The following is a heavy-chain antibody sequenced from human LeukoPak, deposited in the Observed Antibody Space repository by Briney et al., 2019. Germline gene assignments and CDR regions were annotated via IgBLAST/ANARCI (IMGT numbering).Heavy chain of an antibody. J-gene: IGHJ4*02. CDR3: AREAYSAYDVGFED. Sequence: GGSLRLSCAASGSSFSSYSMNWVRQAPGKGLEWVAVDGNNNYYADSVKGRFTISRDNSKNTVYLQMNSLKDEDTAVYYCAREAYSAYDVGFEDWGQGTLVTVST. CDR2: DGNNN. V-gene: IGHV3-33*08. CDR1: GSSFSSYS. D-gene: IGHD5-12*01.